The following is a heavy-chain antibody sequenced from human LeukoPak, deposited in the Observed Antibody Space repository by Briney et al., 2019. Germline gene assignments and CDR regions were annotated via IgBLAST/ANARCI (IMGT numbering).Heavy chain of an antibody. D-gene: IGHD6-19*01. CDR1: GYTFTDYY. V-gene: IGHV1-18*04. Sequence: ASVKVSCKASGYTFTDYYIHWVRQAPGQGLEWMGWISAYNGNTNYAQKLQGRVTMTTDTSTSTAYMELRSLRSDDTAVYYCARVIFQSENLHSGIAVAGLFDYWGQGTLVTVSS. J-gene: IGHJ4*02. CDR3: ARVIFQSENLHSGIAVAGLFDY. CDR2: ISAYNGNT.